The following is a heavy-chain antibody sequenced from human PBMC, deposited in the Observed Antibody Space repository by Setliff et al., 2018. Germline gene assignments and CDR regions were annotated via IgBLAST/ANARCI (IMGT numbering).Heavy chain of an antibody. Sequence: SETLSLTCTVSGGSISSYYWIWIRQPAGKGLEWIGRIYTSGSTNYNPSLKIRFTMSVDTSKNQFSLKLSSVTAADTAVYYCARVSTVTTWPYYYYMDVWGKGTTVTVSS. V-gene: IGHV4-4*07. D-gene: IGHD4-4*01. CDR1: GGSISSYY. CDR2: IYTSGST. J-gene: IGHJ6*03. CDR3: ARVSTVTTWPYYYYMDV.